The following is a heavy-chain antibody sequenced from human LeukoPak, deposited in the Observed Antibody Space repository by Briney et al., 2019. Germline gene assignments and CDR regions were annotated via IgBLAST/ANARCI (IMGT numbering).Heavy chain of an antibody. J-gene: IGHJ4*02. CDR3: ARVIEIAAAGTPYDY. CDR2: ISAYNGNT. CDR1: GYTFTSYG. V-gene: IGHV1-18*01. Sequence: ASVKVSCKASGYTFTSYGISWVRQAPGQGLEWMGWISAYNGNTNYAQKPQGRVTMTTDTSTSTAYMELRSLRSDDTAVYYCARVIEIAAAGTPYDYWGQGTLVTVSS. D-gene: IGHD6-13*01.